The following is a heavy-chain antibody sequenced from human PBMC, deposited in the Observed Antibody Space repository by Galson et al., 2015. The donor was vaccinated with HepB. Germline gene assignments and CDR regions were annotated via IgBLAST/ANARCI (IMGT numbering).Heavy chain of an antibody. V-gene: IGHV4-34*01. Sequence: KGLEWIGEINHSGSTNYNPSLKSRVTISVDTSKNQFSLKLSSVTAADTAVYYCARGSTDIVVVITTTPSSKNFDYWGQGTLVTVSS. CDR3: ARGSTDIVVVITTTPSSKNFDY. J-gene: IGHJ4*02. CDR2: INHSGST. D-gene: IGHD2-15*01.